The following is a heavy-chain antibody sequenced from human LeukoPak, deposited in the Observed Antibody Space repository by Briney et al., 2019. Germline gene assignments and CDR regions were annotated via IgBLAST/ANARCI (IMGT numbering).Heavy chain of an antibody. D-gene: IGHD3-3*01. V-gene: IGHV4-34*01. J-gene: IGHJ4*02. CDR1: GGSFSGYY. CDR2: INHSGST. Sequence: PSETLSLTCAVYGGSFSGYYWSWIRQPPGKGLEGIGEINHSGSTNYNPSLKSRVTISVDTSKNPFSLKLSSVSAADTAVYYCARHLSRFLEWLTIPNFDYWGQGTLVTVSS. CDR3: ARHLSRFLEWLTIPNFDY.